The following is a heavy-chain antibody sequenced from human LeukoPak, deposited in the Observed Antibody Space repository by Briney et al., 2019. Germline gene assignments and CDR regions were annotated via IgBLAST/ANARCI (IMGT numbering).Heavy chain of an antibody. V-gene: IGHV1-2*02. CDR1: GYTFTGYY. CDR3: AKTNYDILTGYYEGGSYHYYYMDV. Sequence: ASMKVSCKTSGYTFTGYYIHWVRQAPGQGLEWMGWINPDSGDTDYAQKFQARVTMTRDRSISTAYMELSRLRSDDTAVYYCAKTNYDILTGYYEGGSYHYYYMDVWGKGTTVTVSS. CDR2: INPDSGDT. J-gene: IGHJ6*03. D-gene: IGHD3-9*01.